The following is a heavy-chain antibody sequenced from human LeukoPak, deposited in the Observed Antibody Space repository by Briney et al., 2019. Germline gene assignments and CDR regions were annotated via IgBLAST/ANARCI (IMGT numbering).Heavy chain of an antibody. CDR3: ARLADYYGDYDDAFDI. J-gene: IGHJ3*02. Sequence: ASVKVSCKASGYTFTGYYMHWVRQAPGQGLEWMGWINPNSGGTNYAQKFQGRVTMTRDTSISTAYMELSRLRSDDTAVYYCARLADYYGDYDDAFDIWGQGTMVTVSS. V-gene: IGHV1-2*02. D-gene: IGHD4-17*01. CDR2: INPNSGGT. CDR1: GYTFTGYY.